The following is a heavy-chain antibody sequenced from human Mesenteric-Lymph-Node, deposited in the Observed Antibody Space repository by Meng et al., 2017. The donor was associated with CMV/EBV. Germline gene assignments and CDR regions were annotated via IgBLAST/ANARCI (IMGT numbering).Heavy chain of an antibody. CDR1: GGAVRGHY. Sequence: GGAVRGHYGSWIRQPPGKGLEWIGEINQSGSTNYNPSLKSRVTVSVDPSKNQFSLKLSSVTAADSAVYYCARAYCSSSGCFLYLDYWGRGTLVTVSS. CDR3: ARAYCSSSGCFLYLDY. D-gene: IGHD2-2*01. CDR2: INQSGST. V-gene: IGHV4-34*01. J-gene: IGHJ4*02.